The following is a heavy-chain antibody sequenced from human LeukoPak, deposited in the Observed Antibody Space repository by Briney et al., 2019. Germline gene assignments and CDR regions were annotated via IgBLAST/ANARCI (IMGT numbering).Heavy chain of an antibody. Sequence: GGSLRLSCAASGFTFSSYAMHWVRQAPGKGLEWVAVISYDGSNKYYADSVKGRLTISRDNSKNTLYLQMNSLRAEDTAVYYCAREESSKDDAFDIWGQGTMVTVSS. D-gene: IGHD2-2*01. CDR2: ISYDGSNK. CDR3: AREESSKDDAFDI. V-gene: IGHV3-30-3*01. CDR1: GFTFSSYA. J-gene: IGHJ3*02.